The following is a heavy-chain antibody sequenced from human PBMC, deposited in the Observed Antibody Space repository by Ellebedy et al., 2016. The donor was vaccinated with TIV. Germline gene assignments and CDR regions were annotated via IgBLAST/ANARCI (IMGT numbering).Heavy chain of an antibody. D-gene: IGHD1-26*01. CDR1: GGSISGYY. CDR2: FYYSGST. CDR3: ARARPLGNTLDY. J-gene: IGHJ4*02. V-gene: IGHV4-59*01. Sequence: SETLSLXXTVSGGSISGYYLSWIRQPPGKGLEWIGYFYYSGSTNYNSSLKSRVTISVDTSKNQFSLKLTSVTAADTAVYYCARARPLGNTLDYWGQGTLVTVSS.